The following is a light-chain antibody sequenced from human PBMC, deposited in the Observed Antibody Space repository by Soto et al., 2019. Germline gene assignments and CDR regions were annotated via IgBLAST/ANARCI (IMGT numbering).Light chain of an antibody. CDR3: SSYTSSSTYAV. J-gene: IGLJ7*01. CDR1: RSDVGGYNY. Sequence: QSALTQPASVSGSPGQSITISCTGTRSDVGGYNYVSWYQQHPGKAPKLMIYDVSNRPSGVSNRFSGSKSGNTASLTISGLQAEDEADYYCSSYTSSSTYAVFGGGTQLTVL. V-gene: IGLV2-14*01. CDR2: DVS.